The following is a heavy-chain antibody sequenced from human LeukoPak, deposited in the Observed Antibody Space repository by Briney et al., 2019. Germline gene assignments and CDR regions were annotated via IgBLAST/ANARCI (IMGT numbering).Heavy chain of an antibody. V-gene: IGHV3-15*01. J-gene: IGHJ4*02. Sequence: GGSLRLSCAASGFSFSSYAVSWVRQAPGKGLEWVGRIKSNADGGTPDYAAPARGRFTISRDDSKNTLYLQMNSLKTEDTAVYYCTTFYHEYSPYWGRGTLVTVSS. CDR2: IKSNADGGTP. D-gene: IGHD2/OR15-2a*01. CDR3: TTFYHEYSPY. CDR1: GFSFSSYA.